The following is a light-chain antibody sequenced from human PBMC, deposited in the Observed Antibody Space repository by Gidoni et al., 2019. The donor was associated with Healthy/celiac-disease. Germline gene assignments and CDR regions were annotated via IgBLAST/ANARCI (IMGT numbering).Light chain of an antibody. CDR1: QDISNY. CDR2: DAS. V-gene: IGKV1-33*01. Sequence: DIQMTPSPSSQSASVGDRVTITCQASQDISNYLNWYQQKPGKAPKLLIYDASNLETGVPSRFSGRGSGTDFTLTISSLQPEDIATYYCQQYDNLPSTFXQXTKLEIQ. J-gene: IGKJ2*01. CDR3: QQYDNLPST.